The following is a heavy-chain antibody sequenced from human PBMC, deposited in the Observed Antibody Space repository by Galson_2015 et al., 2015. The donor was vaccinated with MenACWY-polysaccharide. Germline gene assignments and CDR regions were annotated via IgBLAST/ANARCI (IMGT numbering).Heavy chain of an antibody. Sequence: SVKVSCKASGYTFTNYDINWVRQATGQGLEWMGWMNPNSGNTGYAQKFQGRVTMTSSSAMTTAYMELSSLRSEDTAVYYCARIIARKYTFADSWGQGTLDTVSS. V-gene: IGHV1-8*01. CDR1: GYTFTNYD. CDR2: MNPNSGNT. CDR3: ARIIARKYTFADS. D-gene: IGHD2-21*01. J-gene: IGHJ5*01.